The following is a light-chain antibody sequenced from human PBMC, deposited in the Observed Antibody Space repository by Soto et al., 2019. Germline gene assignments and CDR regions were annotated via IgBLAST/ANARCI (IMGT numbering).Light chain of an antibody. CDR2: DAS. CDR1: QDISNY. CDR3: QQYDNLFIT. V-gene: IGKV1-33*01. Sequence: DIQMTQSPSSLSASVGDRVTITCQASQDISNYLNWYQQKPGKAPKLLIYDASNLETGVPSRFSGSGSRTDFTFTISSLQPEDIATYYCQQYDNLFITFGQGTRLEIK. J-gene: IGKJ5*01.